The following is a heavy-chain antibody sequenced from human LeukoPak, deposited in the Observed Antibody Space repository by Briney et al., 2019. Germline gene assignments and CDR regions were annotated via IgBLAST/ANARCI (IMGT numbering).Heavy chain of an antibody. CDR1: GFTFSSYA. J-gene: IGHJ4*02. V-gene: IGHV3-23*01. D-gene: IGHD2-15*01. Sequence: GGSLRLSCAASGFTFSSYAMSWVRQAPGKGLEWVSAIDESGGNTYYADSVKGRFTISRDNSKNTVYLQMNSLRAEDTAVYYCAKVRFCSGVSCYLLDYWGQGTLVTVSS. CDR2: IDESGGNT. CDR3: AKVRFCSGVSCYLLDY.